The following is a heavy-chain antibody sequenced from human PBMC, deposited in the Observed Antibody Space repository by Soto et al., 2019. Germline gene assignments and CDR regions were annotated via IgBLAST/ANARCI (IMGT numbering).Heavy chain of an antibody. Sequence: QAQLVESGGGVVQPGTSLRLSCVASKFTFSTYGMHWVRQAPGKGLEWVAVISYHESNKYYGASVRGRFTISRDNSKNTLYLQMNSLRAEATAVYYCAKDLGVARPYYGLDVWGQGTTVTVSS. J-gene: IGHJ6*02. CDR1: KFTFSTYG. CDR2: ISYHESNK. V-gene: IGHV3-30*18. CDR3: AKDLGVARPYYGLDV. D-gene: IGHD6-6*01.